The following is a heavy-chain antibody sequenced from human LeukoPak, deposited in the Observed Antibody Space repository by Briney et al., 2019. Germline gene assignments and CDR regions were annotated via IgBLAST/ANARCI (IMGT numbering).Heavy chain of an antibody. CDR1: GGSISSYY. CDR2: IYYSGST. CDR3: ARRGSITMVRGVSWFDP. D-gene: IGHD3-10*01. J-gene: IGHJ5*02. V-gene: IGHV4-59*08. Sequence: SETLSLTCTVSGGSISSYYWSWIRQPPGKGLEWIGYIYYSGSTNYNPSLKSRVTISVDTSKNQFSLKLSSVTAADTAVYYCARRGSITMVRGVSWFDPWGQGTLVTVSS.